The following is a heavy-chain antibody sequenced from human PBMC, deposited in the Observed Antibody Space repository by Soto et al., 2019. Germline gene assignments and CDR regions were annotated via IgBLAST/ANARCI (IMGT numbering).Heavy chain of an antibody. CDR3: AREGGESSDGLYYFDS. Sequence: SETLSLTCTVSGGSTSSDNYWSWIRQPPGKGLEWIGHIYYSGNTGYNPSLKSRLAISIDTSKNQFSLKLSSVTAADTAVYFCAREGGESSDGLYYFDSWGQGSLVTVSS. CDR2: IYYSGNT. CDR1: GGSTSSDNY. V-gene: IGHV4-30-4*01. J-gene: IGHJ4*02. D-gene: IGHD3-16*01.